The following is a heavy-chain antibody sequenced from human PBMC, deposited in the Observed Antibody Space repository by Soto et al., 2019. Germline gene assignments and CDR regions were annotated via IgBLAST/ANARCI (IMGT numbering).Heavy chain of an antibody. CDR2: IYYSGTT. CDR3: AREPYLPMARNDF. D-gene: IGHD3-10*01. J-gene: IGHJ4*02. CDR1: GGSISSADFF. V-gene: IGHV4-30-4*01. Sequence: SETLSLTCTVSGGSISSADFFWTWLRQPPGKGLEWLGYIYYSGTTYYTPSLKGRLIISIDTSRNQFSLSLNSVTAADTAVYFCAREPYLPMARNDFWGQGAQVTVSS.